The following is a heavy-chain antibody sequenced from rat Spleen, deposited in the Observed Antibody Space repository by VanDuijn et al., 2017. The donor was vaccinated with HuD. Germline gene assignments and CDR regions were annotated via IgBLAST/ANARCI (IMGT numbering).Heavy chain of an antibody. CDR2: VSPTGGST. CDR3: TAHGHRISRFAY. J-gene: IGHJ3*01. D-gene: IGHD2-7*01. Sequence: EVQLVESGGGSVQPGRSLKLSCAASGFSFSKYGMQWIRQAPTKGLEWVASVSPTGGSTYYRDSVKGRFTFSRDNAKSTLYLQMDSLRSEDTATYYCTAHGHRISRFAYWGQGTLVTVSS. CDR1: GFSFSKYG. V-gene: IGHV5-19*01.